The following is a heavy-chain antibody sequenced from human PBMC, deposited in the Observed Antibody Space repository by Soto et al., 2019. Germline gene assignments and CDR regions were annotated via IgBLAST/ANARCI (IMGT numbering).Heavy chain of an antibody. CDR2: ISYSGST. J-gene: IGHJ6*03. V-gene: IGHV4-59*01. CDR3: ARARYSYGRYGVYYYYYYYMDV. CDR1: GGSLSRYY. D-gene: IGHD5-18*01. Sequence: PSEPLSLTCTVSGGSLSRYYWSWIRQPPGKGLEWIGYISYSGSTNYNPSLKSRVTISVDTSKNQFSLKLSSVSAADTAVYYCARARYSYGRYGVYYYYYYYMDVWGKGTTVTVSS.